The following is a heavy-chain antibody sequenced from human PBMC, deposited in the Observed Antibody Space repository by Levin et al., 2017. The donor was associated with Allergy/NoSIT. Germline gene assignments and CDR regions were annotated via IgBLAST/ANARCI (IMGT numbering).Heavy chain of an antibody. CDR1: GFTFSSYA. D-gene: IGHD2-8*01. Sequence: GGSLRLSCAASGFTFSSYAMTWVRQAPGKGLEWVSSITGSGGNTYSADSVKGRFTISRDNSKNTLYLQMNSLRAEDTAIYYCANSLSNGGRKYYFEHWGQGTLVTVSS. V-gene: IGHV3-23*01. J-gene: IGHJ4*02. CDR2: ITGSGGNT. CDR3: ANSLSNGGRKYYFEH.